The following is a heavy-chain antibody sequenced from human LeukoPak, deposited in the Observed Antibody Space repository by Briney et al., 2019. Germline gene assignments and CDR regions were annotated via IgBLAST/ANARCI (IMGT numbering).Heavy chain of an antibody. CDR1: GGSISSSSYY. CDR2: IYYSGST. CDR3: ARGGGRDGYNYPDY. V-gene: IGHV4-39*01. Sequence: PSGTLSLTCTVSGGSISSSSYYWGWIRQPPGKGLEWIGSIYYSGSTYYNPSLKSRVTISVDTSKNQFSLKLSSVTAADTAVYYCARGGGRDGYNYPDYWGQGTLVTVSS. J-gene: IGHJ4*02. D-gene: IGHD5-24*01.